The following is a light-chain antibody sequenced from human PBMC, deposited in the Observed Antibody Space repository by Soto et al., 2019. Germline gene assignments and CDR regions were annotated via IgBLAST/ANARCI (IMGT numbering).Light chain of an antibody. CDR1: TGAVATGHY. CDR2: DTY. V-gene: IGLV7-46*01. Sequence: QAVVTQEPSLTVSPGGTVTLTCGSSTGAVATGHYAYWFHQKPGQAPRPLIYDTYNRFSWTPARFSGSLLGGKAALTLSGEQPEDAHDYYCLLYSGGYVFGPGTKVTV. CDR3: LLYSGGYV. J-gene: IGLJ1*01.